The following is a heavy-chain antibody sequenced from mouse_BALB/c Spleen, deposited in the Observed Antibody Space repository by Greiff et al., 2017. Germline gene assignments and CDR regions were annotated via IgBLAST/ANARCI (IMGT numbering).Heavy chain of an antibody. CDR2: IDPETGGT. CDR1: GYTFTDYE. D-gene: IGHD1-1*02. Sequence: QVQLQQSGAELVRPGASVTLSCKASGYTFTDYEMHWVKQTPVHGLEWIGAIDPETGGTAYNQKFKGKATLTADKSSSTAYMELRSLTSEDSAVYYCTDYGPWFAYWGQGTLVTVSA. J-gene: IGHJ3*01. CDR3: TDYGPWFAY. V-gene: IGHV1-15*01.